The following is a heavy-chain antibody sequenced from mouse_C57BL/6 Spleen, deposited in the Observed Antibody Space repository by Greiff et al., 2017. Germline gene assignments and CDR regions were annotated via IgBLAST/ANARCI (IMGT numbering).Heavy chain of an antibody. D-gene: IGHD1-1*01. V-gene: IGHV5-4*01. Sequence: EVKVVESGGGLVKPGGSLKLSCVASGFTFSSYAMSWVRQTPEKRLEWVATISVGGSYSYYPDNGTGRFTISRDNAKSNLYLQMSHLKSEDTAMYYCARDYYSSNAFAYWGKGTLVTVSA. CDR3: ARDYYSSNAFAY. CDR2: ISVGGSYS. CDR1: GFTFSSYA. J-gene: IGHJ3*01.